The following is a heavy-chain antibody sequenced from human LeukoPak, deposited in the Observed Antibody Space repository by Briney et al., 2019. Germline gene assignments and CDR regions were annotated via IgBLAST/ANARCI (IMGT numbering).Heavy chain of an antibody. V-gene: IGHV4-61*02. Sequence: PSETLSLTCTVSGDSISRGRYYWSWVRQPAGKDLEWIGRIYASGKTDYNPYTPSLKSRVAMSLDTSKNQVSLYLTSVTAADTAMYFCARSFSEKFYFESWGQGTLVTVSS. CDR2: IYASGKT. CDR1: GDSISRGRYY. CDR3: ARSFSEKFYFES. J-gene: IGHJ4*02. D-gene: IGHD1-26*01.